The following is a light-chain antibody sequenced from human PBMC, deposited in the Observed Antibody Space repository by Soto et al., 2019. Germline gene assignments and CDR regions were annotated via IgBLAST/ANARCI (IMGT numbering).Light chain of an antibody. Sequence: EIVLTQSPGTLSLSPGERATLSCRASQSVTSNFLAWYQQKPGQAPRLLIYAASTRHTGIPDRFNGSGSGTDFALTINRLEPEDFAVYFCQQYDGAPLTFGPGTKVDIK. CDR1: QSVTSNF. J-gene: IGKJ3*01. CDR2: AAS. V-gene: IGKV3-20*01. CDR3: QQYDGAPLT.